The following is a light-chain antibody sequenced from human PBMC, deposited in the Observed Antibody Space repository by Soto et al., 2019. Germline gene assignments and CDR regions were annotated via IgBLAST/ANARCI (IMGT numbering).Light chain of an antibody. CDR3: AATDDSLGGPV. Sequence: QSVLTQPPSASGTPGQRVTISCSGSSSNIETNYVYWYQHLPGAAPKLLIFTINQRPSGVPDRFSASKSGTSASLAISGLRSEDEGDYYCAATDDSLGGPVFGGGTKVTVL. J-gene: IGLJ2*01. CDR2: TIN. V-gene: IGLV1-47*02. CDR1: SSNIETNY.